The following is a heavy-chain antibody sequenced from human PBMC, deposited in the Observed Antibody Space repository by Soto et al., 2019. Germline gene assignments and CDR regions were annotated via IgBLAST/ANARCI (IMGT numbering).Heavy chain of an antibody. V-gene: IGHV3-7*05. CDR3: ARAGSHSTLFDY. Sequence: GGSLRLSCAASGFTFSSYWMSWVRQAPGKGLEWVANIKNDGSDIYYVDSVKGRFTISRDNAKNSLYLQMNSLRAEDTALYFCARAGSHSTLFDYWGQGTLVTVSS. CDR2: IKNDGSDI. J-gene: IGHJ4*02. CDR1: GFTFSSYW. D-gene: IGHD3-10*01.